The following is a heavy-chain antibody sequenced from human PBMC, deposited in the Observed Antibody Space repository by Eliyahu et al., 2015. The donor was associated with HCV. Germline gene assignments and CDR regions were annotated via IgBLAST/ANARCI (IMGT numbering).Heavy chain of an antibody. Sequence: QVQLVQSGAEVKKPGASVXVSCKASGNXXXRYAMHWVRQAPGQRLEWMGWINGGNGNTKYSQKFQGRVTISRDTSASTAYMELSSLRSEDTAVYYCARPSYDILTSYYTAWFDPWGQGTLVTVSS. CDR2: INGGNGNT. V-gene: IGHV1-3*01. D-gene: IGHD3-9*01. CDR1: GNXXXRYA. J-gene: IGHJ5*02. CDR3: ARPSYDILTSYYTAWFDP.